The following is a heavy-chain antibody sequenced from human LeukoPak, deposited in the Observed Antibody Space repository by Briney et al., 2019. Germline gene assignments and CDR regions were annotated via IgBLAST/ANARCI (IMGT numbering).Heavy chain of an antibody. D-gene: IGHD3-10*01. CDR2: INHSGST. J-gene: IGHJ6*02. CDR3: ARLENYYGSGSYLAPYYYYGMDV. V-gene: IGHV4-34*01. CDR1: GGSFSSYY. Sequence: SETLSLTCAVYGGSFSSYYWSWIRQPPGKGLEWIGEINHSGSTNYNPSLKSRVTISVDTSKNQFSLKLSSVTAADTAVYYCARLENYYGSGSYLAPYYYYGMDVWGQGTTVTVSS.